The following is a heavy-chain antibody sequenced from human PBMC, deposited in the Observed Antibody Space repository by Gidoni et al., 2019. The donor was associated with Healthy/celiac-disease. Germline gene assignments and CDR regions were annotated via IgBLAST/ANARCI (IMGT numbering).Heavy chain of an antibody. V-gene: IGHV3-21*01. J-gene: IGHJ4*02. D-gene: IGHD6-13*01. CDR2: ISSSSSYI. CDR3: AREAGTEYYFDY. CDR1: GFTFSSYR. Sequence: EVQLVESGGGLVKPGGSLRLSCASSGFTFSSYRMNWVRQAPGKGLEWVSSISSSSSYIYYADSVKGRFTISRDNAKSSLYLQMNSLRAEDTAVYYCAREAGTEYYFDYWGQGTLVTVSS.